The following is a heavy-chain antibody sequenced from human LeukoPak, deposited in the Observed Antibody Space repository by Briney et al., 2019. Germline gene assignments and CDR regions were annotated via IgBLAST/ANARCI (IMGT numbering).Heavy chain of an antibody. Sequence: GGSLRLSCADSGFTFSSYAMSWVRQAPEKGLEWVSAISGSGGRTYYADSVKGRFTMYRDNSKNMLYLQMNSLRVEDTAVYYCAKGRLVVTGIDYWGQGTQVTVSS. J-gene: IGHJ4*02. CDR3: AKGRLVVTGIDY. V-gene: IGHV3-23*01. CDR2: ISGSGGRT. CDR1: GFTFSSYA. D-gene: IGHD2-21*02.